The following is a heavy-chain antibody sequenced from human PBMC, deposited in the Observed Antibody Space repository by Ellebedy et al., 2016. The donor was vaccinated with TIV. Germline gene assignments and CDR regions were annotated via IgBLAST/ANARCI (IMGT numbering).Heavy chain of an antibody. J-gene: IGHJ4*02. CDR1: GITIRNYA. V-gene: IGHV3-23*01. CDR2: ISGSGDRT. CDR3: AKEDGGKNIFSFDY. D-gene: IGHD4-23*01. Sequence: GGSLRLSCAASGITIRNYAMTWVRQAPGKGLEWVSAISGSGDRTYYADSVKGRFTISRDISKNTLSLQMNSLRDEDTAVYYCAKEDGGKNIFSFDYWGRGTLVTVSS.